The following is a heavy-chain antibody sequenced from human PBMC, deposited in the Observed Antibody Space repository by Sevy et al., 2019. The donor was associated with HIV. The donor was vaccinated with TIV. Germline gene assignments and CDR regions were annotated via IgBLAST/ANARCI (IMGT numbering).Heavy chain of an antibody. J-gene: IGHJ4*02. CDR3: ARDLFSGGNAVYGY. CDR2: INAISSNI. Sequence: GGSLRLSCAASGFTFSSYAMNWVRQAPGKGLEWVSSINAISSNIYYADSVNGRFTISRDNAENSLYLQMNSVRAEDTAVYYCARDLFSGGNAVYGYWGQGILVTVSS. D-gene: IGHD2-15*01. V-gene: IGHV3-21*01. CDR1: GFTFSSYA.